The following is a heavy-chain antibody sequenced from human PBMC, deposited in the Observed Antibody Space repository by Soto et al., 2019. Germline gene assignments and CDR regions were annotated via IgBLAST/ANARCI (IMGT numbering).Heavy chain of an antibody. V-gene: IGHV4-4*02. CDR1: SGSISSSNW. J-gene: IGHJ4*02. Sequence: SETLSLTCAVSSGSISSSNWWSWVRQPPGKGLEWIGEIYHSGSTNYNPSLKSRVTISVDKSKNQFSLKLSSVTAADTAVYYCARAGSSGWAGSFDYWGQGTLVTVSS. CDR2: IYHSGST. CDR3: ARAGSSGWAGSFDY. D-gene: IGHD6-19*01.